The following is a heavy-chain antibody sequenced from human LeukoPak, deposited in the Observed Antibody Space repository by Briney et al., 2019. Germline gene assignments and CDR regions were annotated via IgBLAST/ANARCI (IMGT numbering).Heavy chain of an antibody. CDR3: ARESYYYDSSGHRYYFDY. Sequence: SVKVSCKASGGTFSSYAISWVRQAPGQGLEWMGGIIPIFGTANYAQKFQGRVTITTDESTSTAYMELSSLRSEDTAVYYCARESYYYDSSGHRYYFDYWGQGTLVTVSS. J-gene: IGHJ4*02. D-gene: IGHD3-22*01. CDR1: GGTFSSYA. CDR2: IIPIFGTA. V-gene: IGHV1-69*05.